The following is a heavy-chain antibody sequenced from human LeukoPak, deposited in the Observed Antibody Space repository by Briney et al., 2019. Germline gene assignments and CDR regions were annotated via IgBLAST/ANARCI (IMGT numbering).Heavy chain of an antibody. Sequence: GGSLGLSCAASGFTFSSYSMNWVRQAPGKGLEWVSSISSSSSYIYYADSVKGRFTISRDNAKNSLYLQMNSLRAEDTAVYYCARELSGTTDWFDPWGQGTLVTVSS. J-gene: IGHJ5*02. CDR3: ARELSGTTDWFDP. CDR1: GFTFSSYS. V-gene: IGHV3-21*01. D-gene: IGHD1-14*01. CDR2: ISSSSSYI.